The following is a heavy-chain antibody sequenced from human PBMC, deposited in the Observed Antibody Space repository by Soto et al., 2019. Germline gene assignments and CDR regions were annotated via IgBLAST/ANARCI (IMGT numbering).Heavy chain of an antibody. D-gene: IGHD3-10*01. J-gene: IGHJ4*02. Sequence: QVQLVESGGGVVQPGRSLRVSCAASGFTFSIYAMHWVRQAPGTGLEWVAGISYDGTKTYYADSVKGRLTISRDNSKNTVYLQMNSLRDEATAVYYCAKDRGPRRRWLIDPFDNWGQGTLVPVSP. CDR1: GFTFSIYA. CDR3: AKDRGPRRRWLIDPFDN. V-gene: IGHV3-30*18. CDR2: ISYDGTKT.